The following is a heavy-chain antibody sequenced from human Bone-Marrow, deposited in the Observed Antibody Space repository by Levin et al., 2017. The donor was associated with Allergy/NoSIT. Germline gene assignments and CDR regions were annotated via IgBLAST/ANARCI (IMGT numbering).Heavy chain of an antibody. D-gene: IGHD2-15*01. J-gene: IGHJ3*01. V-gene: IGHV1-69*13. CDR2: IIPEFDTS. CDR1: GGIFSSHS. Sequence: GASVKVSCKASGGIFSSHSIIWVRQAPGQGLEWVGGIIPEFDTSNSAQKFRGRVTISADVSTSTVYMELRGLTSDDTAVYYCARDKDGGAGGYDALEVWGQGTVVTVS. CDR3: ARDKDGGAGGYDALEV.